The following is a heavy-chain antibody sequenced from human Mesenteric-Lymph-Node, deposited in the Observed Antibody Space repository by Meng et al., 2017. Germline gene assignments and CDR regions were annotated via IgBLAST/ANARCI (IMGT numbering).Heavy chain of an antibody. Sequence: GESLKISCTTSGLTFSSFAMNWVRQAPGKGLEWVSGIGGSGGSTYYADSVKGRFTISRDNSKNTVNLQMNSLRAEDTAVYYCAGDGHYWGQGTLVTVSS. V-gene: IGHV3-23*01. CDR3: AGDGHY. J-gene: IGHJ4*02. CDR1: GLTFSSFA. CDR2: IGGSGGST.